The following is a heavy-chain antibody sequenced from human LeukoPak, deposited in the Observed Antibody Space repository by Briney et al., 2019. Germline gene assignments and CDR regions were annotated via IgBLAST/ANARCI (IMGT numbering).Heavy chain of an antibody. J-gene: IGHJ6*03. V-gene: IGHV3-9*03. CDR3: AKGGDGEDYYYYMDV. Sequence: PGGSLRLSCAASGFTFDDYAMHWVRQAPGKGLEWVSGISWNSGSIGYADSVKGRFTISRDNAKNSLYLQMNSLRAEDMALYYCAKGGDGEDYYYYMDVWGKGTTVTVSS. D-gene: IGHD3-10*01. CDR1: GFTFDDYA. CDR2: ISWNSGSI.